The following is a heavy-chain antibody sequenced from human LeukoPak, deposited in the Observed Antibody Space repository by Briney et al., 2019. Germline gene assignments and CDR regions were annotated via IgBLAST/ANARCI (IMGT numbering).Heavy chain of an antibody. J-gene: IGHJ4*02. V-gene: IGHV4-39*01. D-gene: IGHD5-18*01. CDR2: IYYSRST. CDR3: ARQLQLWFYYFDY. CDR1: GGSISSSSYY. Sequence: QPSETLSLTCTVSGGSISSSSYYWGWIRPPPGKGLEWIGSIYYSRSTYYNPSLQRRITISVDTSKNQLSLKLRSVTAADAAVYYCARQLQLWFYYFDYWGQGTLVTVSS.